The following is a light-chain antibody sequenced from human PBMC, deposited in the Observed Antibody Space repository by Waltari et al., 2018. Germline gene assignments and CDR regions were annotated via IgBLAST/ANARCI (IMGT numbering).Light chain of an antibody. V-gene: IGLV3-25*03. CDR1: ELPRQY. CDR2: QDT. Sequence: SYELTQPPSVSVSSGQTARITCSGDELPRQYAYWYQQRPGQAPMLMIYQDTQRPSEIPERFSGSSSGTTVTLTISEVQAEDEADYYCQSADGSGTYVVFGGGTKLTVL. J-gene: IGLJ2*01. CDR3: QSADGSGTYVV.